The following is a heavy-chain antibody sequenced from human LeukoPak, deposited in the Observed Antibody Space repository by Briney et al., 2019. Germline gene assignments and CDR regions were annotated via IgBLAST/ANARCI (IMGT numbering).Heavy chain of an antibody. CDR2: ISYDGSNK. D-gene: IGHD3-16*02. CDR3: ARVRFDDYVWGSYRYQEDGYFDY. V-gene: IGHV3-30*14. J-gene: IGHJ4*02. Sequence: GGSLRLSCAASGFTFSSYAMHWVRQAPGKGLEWVAVISYDGSNKYYADSVKGRFTISRDNSKNTLYLQMSSLRAEDTAVYYCARVRFDDYVWGSYRYQEDGYFDYWGQGTLVTVSS. CDR1: GFTFSSYA.